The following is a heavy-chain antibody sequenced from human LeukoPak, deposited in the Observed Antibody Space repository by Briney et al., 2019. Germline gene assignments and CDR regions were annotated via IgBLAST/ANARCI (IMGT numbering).Heavy chain of an antibody. J-gene: IGHJ4*02. D-gene: IGHD2-15*01. Sequence: AGGSLRLSCAASGFTFSSYAMSLVRQAPGMGLEWVSGISGSGGSTYYADSVKGRFTISRDNSKNTLYLQMNSLRAEDAAVYYCAKAERYCSGGSCYPSFDSWGQGTLVTVSS. CDR3: AKAERYCSGGSCYPSFDS. CDR1: GFTFSSYA. V-gene: IGHV3-23*01. CDR2: ISGSGGST.